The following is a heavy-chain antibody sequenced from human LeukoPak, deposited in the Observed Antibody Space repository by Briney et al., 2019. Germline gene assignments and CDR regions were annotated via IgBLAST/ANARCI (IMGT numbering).Heavy chain of an antibody. J-gene: IGHJ4*02. Sequence: GGSLRLSCAVSGFTFSSYAMSWVRQAPGQGLEWVSAIGPSGGSTYYADSVEGRFTISRDNSKNTLYLQMNSLRVEDTALYYCAKRVDYGGNYYFDYWGQGTLVTVSS. D-gene: IGHD4-23*01. CDR1: GFTFSSYA. CDR2: IGPSGGST. CDR3: AKRVDYGGNYYFDY. V-gene: IGHV3-23*01.